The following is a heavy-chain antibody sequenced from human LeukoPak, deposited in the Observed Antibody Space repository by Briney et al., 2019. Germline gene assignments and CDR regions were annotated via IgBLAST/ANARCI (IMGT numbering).Heavy chain of an antibody. CDR1: GFTFSSYS. Sequence: AGGSLRLSCAASGFTFSSYSMNWVRQAPGKGLEWVSSISSSSSYIYYADSVKGRFTISRDNAKNSLYLQMNSLRAEDTAVYYCARGVDKLNWFDPWGQGTLVTVSS. CDR3: ARGVDKLNWFDP. V-gene: IGHV3-21*01. CDR2: ISSSSSYI. D-gene: IGHD1-26*01. J-gene: IGHJ5*02.